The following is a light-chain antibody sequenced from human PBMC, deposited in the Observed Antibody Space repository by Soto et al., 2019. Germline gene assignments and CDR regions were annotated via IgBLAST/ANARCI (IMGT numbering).Light chain of an antibody. CDR2: DAY. J-gene: IGKJ1*01. V-gene: IGKV1-5*01. CDR3: QQYDTYVWT. CDR1: RRISSW. Sequence: DIQMTQSPSTLSASLGDRVTITCRASRRISSWLAWYQKKPGKAPKFLIYDAYNLESGVPSRFSGSGSGTEFTLTITSLQAEDSATYYCQQYDTYVWTFGQGTKVEIK.